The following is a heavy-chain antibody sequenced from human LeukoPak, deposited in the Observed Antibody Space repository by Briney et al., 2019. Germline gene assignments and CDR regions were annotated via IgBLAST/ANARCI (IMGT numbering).Heavy chain of an antibody. J-gene: IGHJ5*02. D-gene: IGHD2-2*02. CDR1: GGSISSYY. CDR2: IYYSGST. V-gene: IGHV4-59*01. CDR3: ARERALILTAAIGNWFDP. Sequence: SETLSLTCTVSGGSISSYYWSWIRQPPGKGLEWIGYIYYSGSTNYNPSLKSRVTISVDTSKNQFSLKLSSVTAADTAVYYCARERALILTAAIGNWFDPWGQGTLVTVSS.